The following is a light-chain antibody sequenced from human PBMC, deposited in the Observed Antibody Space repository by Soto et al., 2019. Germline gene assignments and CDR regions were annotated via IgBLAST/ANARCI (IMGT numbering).Light chain of an antibody. V-gene: IGKV3-15*01. CDR2: GAS. CDR1: QSVRTS. J-gene: IGKJ2*01. Sequence: ETVMTQSLDTLSVSPGERATLSCRASQSVRTSLAWYQQKPGQAPRLLIYGASTRATDIPPRFSGSGSGTEFTLAIDSLQSEDFAVYYCHQYAFWPYTFGQGTKVDIK. CDR3: HQYAFWPYT.